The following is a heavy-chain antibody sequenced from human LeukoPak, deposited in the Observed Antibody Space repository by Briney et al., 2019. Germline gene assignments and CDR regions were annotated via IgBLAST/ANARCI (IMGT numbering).Heavy chain of an antibody. Sequence: SSETLSLTCTVSGGSVNSGNYYWSWIRQPPGKGLEWIGYIYYSGSTNYNPSLKSRVTISVDTSKNQFSLKLSSVTAADMAVYYCARGRVRFDPWGQGTLVTVSS. D-gene: IGHD3-10*01. CDR3: ARGRVRFDP. J-gene: IGHJ5*02. CDR1: GGSVNSGNYY. CDR2: IYYSGST. V-gene: IGHV4-61*01.